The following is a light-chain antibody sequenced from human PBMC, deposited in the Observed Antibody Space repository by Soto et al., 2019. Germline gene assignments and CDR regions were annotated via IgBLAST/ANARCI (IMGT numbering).Light chain of an antibody. CDR2: DAS. Sequence: IWMTQSPSLLSASTGDRVTITCRASQSITTFLAWYQQKPGKAPQILIYDASKLEPGVPSRLSGGGSGTEFTLTISSLQPDDFATYYCQQYSTYPLTFGGGTKVDIK. CDR3: QQYSTYPLT. J-gene: IGKJ4*01. CDR1: QSITTF. V-gene: IGKV1-5*01.